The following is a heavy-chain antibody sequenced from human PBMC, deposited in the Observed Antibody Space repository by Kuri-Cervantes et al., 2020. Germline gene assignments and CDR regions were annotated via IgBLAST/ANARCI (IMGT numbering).Heavy chain of an antibody. CDR1: GFTFSSYA. J-gene: IGHJ4*02. V-gene: IGHV3-30-3*02. CDR2: ISYDGSNK. D-gene: IGHD6-19*01. CDR3: AKQQWLDGFDY. Sequence: GGSLRLSCAAAGFTFSSYAMHWVRQAPGKGLEWVAVISYDGSNKYYADSVKGRFTISRDNSKNTLYLRMNSLRAEDTAVYYCAKQQWLDGFDYWGQGTLVTVSS.